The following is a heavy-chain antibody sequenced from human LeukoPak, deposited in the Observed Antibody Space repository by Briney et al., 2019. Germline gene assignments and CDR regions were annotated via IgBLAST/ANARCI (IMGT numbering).Heavy chain of an antibody. V-gene: IGHV1-46*01. CDR1: GYTFTSYY. CDR3: ARASDPHRSSWYYDY. CDR2: INPSGGST. J-gene: IGHJ4*02. D-gene: IGHD6-13*01. Sequence: ASVKVSCTASGYTFTSYYMHWVRQAPGQGLEWMGIINPSGGSTSYAQKFQGRVTMTRDTFTSTVYMELSSLRSEDTAVYYCARASDPHRSSWYYDYWGQGTLVTVSS.